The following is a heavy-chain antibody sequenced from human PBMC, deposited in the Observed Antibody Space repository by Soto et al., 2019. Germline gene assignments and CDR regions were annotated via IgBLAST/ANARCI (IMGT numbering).Heavy chain of an antibody. Sequence: PSETLSLTCTVSGGSISRYYWSWIRQPPGKEQERIGYIYYSGSTNYNPSLKSRVTISVDTSKNQFSLKLSSVTAADTAVYYCARDTLFGYYDSRGWFDPWGQGTLVTVSS. CDR2: IYYSGST. CDR3: ARDTLFGYYDSRGWFDP. J-gene: IGHJ5*02. CDR1: GGSISRYY. V-gene: IGHV4-59*01. D-gene: IGHD3-22*01.